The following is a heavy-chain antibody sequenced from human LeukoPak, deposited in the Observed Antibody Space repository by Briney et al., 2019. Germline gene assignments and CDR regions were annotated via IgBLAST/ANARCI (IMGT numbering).Heavy chain of an antibody. J-gene: IGHJ4*02. CDR2: IYTSGST. Sequence: PSETLSLTCTVSGVSISSYYWSWIRQPAGKGLEWIGRIYTSGSTNYNPSLKSRVTMSVDTSKNQFSLKLSSVTAADTAVYYCAREGDYDILTGYYNFDYWGQGTLVTVSS. CDR3: AREGDYDILTGYYNFDY. V-gene: IGHV4-4*07. D-gene: IGHD3-9*01. CDR1: GVSISSYY.